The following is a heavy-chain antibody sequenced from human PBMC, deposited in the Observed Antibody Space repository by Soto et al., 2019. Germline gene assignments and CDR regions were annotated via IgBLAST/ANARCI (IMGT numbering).Heavy chain of an antibody. CDR3: ARSYDSSGYRFDY. CDR1: GGTFSSYA. V-gene: IGHV1-69*13. CDR2: IIPIFGTA. Sequence: SVKVSCKASGGTFSSYAISWVRQAPGQELEWMGGIIPIFGTANYAQKFQGRVTITADESTSTAYMELSSLRSEDTAVYYCARSYDSSGYRFDYWGQGTLVTVSS. J-gene: IGHJ4*02. D-gene: IGHD3-22*01.